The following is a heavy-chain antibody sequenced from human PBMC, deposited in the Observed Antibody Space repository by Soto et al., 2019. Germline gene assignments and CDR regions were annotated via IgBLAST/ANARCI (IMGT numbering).Heavy chain of an antibody. CDR3: ARDVNEGVGAFDI. CDR1: GGSISSGGYY. Sequence: PSETLSLTCTVFGGSISSGGYYWSWIRHHPGKGLEWIGYIYYSGSTNYNPSLKSRVTISVDTSKNQFSLKLSSVTAADTAVYYCARDVNEGVGAFDIWGQGTMVTVSS. D-gene: IGHD1-1*01. V-gene: IGHV4-61*08. CDR2: IYYSGST. J-gene: IGHJ3*02.